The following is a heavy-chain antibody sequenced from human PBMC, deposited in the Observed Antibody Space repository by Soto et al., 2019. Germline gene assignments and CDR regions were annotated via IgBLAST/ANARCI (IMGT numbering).Heavy chain of an antibody. CDR1: GGTFSSYT. CDR2: IIPILGIA. J-gene: IGHJ5*02. Sequence: QVQLVQSGAEVKKPGSSVKVSCKASGGTFSSYTISWVRQAPGQGLEWMGRIIPILGIANYAQKFKGRVTITAEKSTRTAYMELSSMRSADTAVYYCARGGNCSSTSCPNWFDPWGQGTLVTVSS. V-gene: IGHV1-69*02. D-gene: IGHD2-2*01. CDR3: ARGGNCSSTSCPNWFDP.